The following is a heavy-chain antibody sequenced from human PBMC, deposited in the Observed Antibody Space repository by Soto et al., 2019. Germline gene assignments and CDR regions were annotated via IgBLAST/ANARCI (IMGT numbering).Heavy chain of an antibody. Sequence: PGGFLRLYCAASGVTFSSSAMYSVRQAPGKGLEWVSAISGSGGSTYHADSVKGRFTISRDNSKNTLYLQMNSLRAEDTAVYYCAKDRSSGWYSDVWGQGNTVT. J-gene: IGHJ6*02. CDR2: ISGSGGST. D-gene: IGHD6-19*01. CDR1: GVTFSSSA. CDR3: AKDRSSGWYSDV. V-gene: IGHV3-23*01.